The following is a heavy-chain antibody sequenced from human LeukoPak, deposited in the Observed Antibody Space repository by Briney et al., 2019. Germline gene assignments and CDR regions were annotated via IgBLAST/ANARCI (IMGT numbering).Heavy chain of an antibody. D-gene: IGHD6-13*01. V-gene: IGHV1-69*05. J-gene: IGHJ1*01. Sequence: SVKVSCKASGATFSSYAISWVRQAPGQGLEWMGRIIPIFGTANYAQKLQGRVTITTDESTSTAYMELSSLRSEDTAVYYCARVVTDSSSWSSPVPAEYFQHWGQGTLVAVSS. CDR1: GATFSSYA. CDR3: ARVVTDSSSWSSPVPAEYFQH. CDR2: IIPIFGTA.